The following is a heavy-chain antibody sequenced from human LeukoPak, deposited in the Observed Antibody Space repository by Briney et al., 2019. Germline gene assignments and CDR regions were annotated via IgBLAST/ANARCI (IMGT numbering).Heavy chain of an antibody. CDR1: GGSISNFY. V-gene: IGHV4-59*01. Sequence: SETLSLTCAVSGGSISNFYWNWIRQPPGKGLEWIGYIYYGGSTSYNPSLKSRVTISVDTAENQFSLKLNSVTAADTALYYCARGKDGEQYNTFDIWGQGTMVTVSS. J-gene: IGHJ3*02. CDR3: ARGKDGEQYNTFDI. CDR2: IYYGGST. D-gene: IGHD5-24*01.